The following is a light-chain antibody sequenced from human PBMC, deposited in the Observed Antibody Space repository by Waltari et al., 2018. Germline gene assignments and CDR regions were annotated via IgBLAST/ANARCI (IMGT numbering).Light chain of an antibody. Sequence: QTVVTQEPSLTVSPGGTVTLTCASNSGPVTSGHYPNWFQQRPGQPPRALIYSTNYKYSWTPARFSGSLLGGKAALTLSGVLPEDEADYYCLLFHVGPQWVFGGGTKLTVL. J-gene: IGLJ3*02. CDR1: SGPVTSGHY. CDR3: LLFHVGPQWV. V-gene: IGLV7-43*01. CDR2: STN.